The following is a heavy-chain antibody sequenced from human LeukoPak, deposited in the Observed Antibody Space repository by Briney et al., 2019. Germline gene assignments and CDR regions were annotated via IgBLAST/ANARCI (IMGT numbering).Heavy chain of an antibody. CDR2: IYYSGTT. CDR1: GGSISSSSYY. J-gene: IGHJ4*02. Sequence: SETLSLTCTVSGGSISSSSYYWGWIRQPPGKGLESIGSIYYSGTTYYSPSLQSRVTISVDTYKNQFSLKLSSVTAADTAVYYCARDERMITFGGVIVIPFDYWGQGTLVTVSS. V-gene: IGHV4-39*07. CDR3: ARDERMITFGGVIVIPFDY. D-gene: IGHD3-16*02.